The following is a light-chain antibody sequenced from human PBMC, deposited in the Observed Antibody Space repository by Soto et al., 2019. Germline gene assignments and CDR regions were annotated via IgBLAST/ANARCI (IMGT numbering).Light chain of an antibody. Sequence: QMTQVPSSLSPSVGEKIIITCRASRAVGSDVSWYQQKPGRAPKLLIYGASTLHSGVPARFSGSGSGTDFTLTISNLQPEDFAIYYCKQLNDYPHTFGQGTRLEIK. CDR2: GAS. CDR3: KQLNDYPHT. V-gene: IGKV1-17*02. CDR1: RAVGSD. J-gene: IGKJ5*01.